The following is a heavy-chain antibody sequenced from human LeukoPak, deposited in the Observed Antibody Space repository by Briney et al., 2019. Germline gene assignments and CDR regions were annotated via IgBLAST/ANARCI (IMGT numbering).Heavy chain of an antibody. D-gene: IGHD5-12*01. V-gene: IGHV3-30*02. CDR3: ARGGIYWCDP. J-gene: IGHJ5*02. Sequence: GGSLRLSCAASGFTFSNYGMHWVRQAPGKGLEWVAFIRYDGSKKYYADSVKGRFTISRDNSKNTLYLQMNSLRAEDTAVYYCARGGIYWCDPWGQGTLVTVSS. CDR1: GFTFSNYG. CDR2: IRYDGSKK.